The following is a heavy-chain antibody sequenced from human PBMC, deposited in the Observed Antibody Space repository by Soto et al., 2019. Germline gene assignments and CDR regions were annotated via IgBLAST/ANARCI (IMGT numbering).Heavy chain of an antibody. D-gene: IGHD4-17*01. J-gene: IGHJ3*02. CDR3: ARDHGDYAFDI. V-gene: IGHV3-33*01. CDR2: IWYDGSNK. CDR1: GFTFSSYG. Sequence: GGSLRLSCAASGFTFSSYGMHWVRQAPGKGLEWVAVIWYDGSNKYYADSVKGRFTISRDNSKNTLYLQMNSLRAEDTAVYYCARDHGDYAFDIWGQGTMVTVSS.